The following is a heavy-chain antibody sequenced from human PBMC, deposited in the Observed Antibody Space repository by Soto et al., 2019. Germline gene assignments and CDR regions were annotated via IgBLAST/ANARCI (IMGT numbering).Heavy chain of an antibody. J-gene: IGHJ4*02. CDR2: IKSKTDGGTT. V-gene: IGHV3-15*01. D-gene: IGHD7-27*01. CDR1: GFTFSNAW. CDR3: TTAAGDFPPDSLFFDY. Sequence: GGSLRLSCAASGFTFSNAWMSWVRQAPGKGLEWVGRIKSKTDGGTTDYAAPVKGRFTISRDDSKNTLYLQMNSLKTEDTAVYYCTTAAGDFPPDSLFFDYWGQGTLVTVSS.